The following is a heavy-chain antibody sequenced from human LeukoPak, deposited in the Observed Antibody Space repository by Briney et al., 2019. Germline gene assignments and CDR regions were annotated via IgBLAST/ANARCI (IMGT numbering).Heavy chain of an antibody. CDR1: GFTFSRNG. Sequence: GGTLRLSCAASGFTFSRNGMTWVRQAPGKGLQWVSAISGRGGSTYYADSVKGRFTISRDNSKNTLYLQMNSLRAEDTAVYYCAKGTHHYYDSSTFDYWGQGTLVTVSS. J-gene: IGHJ4*02. D-gene: IGHD3-22*01. V-gene: IGHV3-23*01. CDR2: ISGRGGST. CDR3: AKGTHHYYDSSTFDY.